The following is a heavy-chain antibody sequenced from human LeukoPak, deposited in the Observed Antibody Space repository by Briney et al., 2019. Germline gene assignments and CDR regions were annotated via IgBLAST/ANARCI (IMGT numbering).Heavy chain of an antibody. V-gene: IGHV3-7*01. Sequence: GGSLRLSCAASGFTFSGYWMSWVRQAPGKGLEWVANIKQDGSEKYCVDSVKGRFTISRDNAKNSLYLQMNSLRAEDTAVYYCARDGRTTVTKGTPTAHYYWGQGTLVTVSS. CDR3: ARDGRTTVTKGTPTAHYY. CDR1: GFTFSGYW. D-gene: IGHD4-17*01. J-gene: IGHJ4*02. CDR2: IKQDGSEK.